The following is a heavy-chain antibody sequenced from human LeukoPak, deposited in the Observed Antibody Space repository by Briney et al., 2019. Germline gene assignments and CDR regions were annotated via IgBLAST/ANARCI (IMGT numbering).Heavy chain of an antibody. D-gene: IGHD6-13*01. CDR1: GGSFSGYY. J-gene: IGHJ4*02. V-gene: IGHV4-34*01. Sequence: PSETLSLTCAVYGGSFSGYYWSWIRQPPGKGLEWIGEINHSGSTNYNPSLKSRVTISVDTSKNQFSLKLSSVTAADTAVYYCAREGIAAGGSGDYWGQGTLVTVSS. CDR3: AREGIAAGGSGDY. CDR2: INHSGST.